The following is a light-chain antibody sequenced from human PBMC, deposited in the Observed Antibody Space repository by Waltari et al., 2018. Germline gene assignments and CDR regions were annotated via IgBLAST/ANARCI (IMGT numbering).Light chain of an antibody. CDR3: QVWDTNIDQGV. V-gene: IGLV3-21*03. CDR1: SIGRKT. J-gene: IGLJ3*02. Sequence: SYVLTQPPSLSVAPGRTARLTCGGDSIGRKTVHWYQQKPGQAPLRVGYDDSDRPSGSPERFSGSNSGNTAALTISRVETGDEADYYCQVWDTNIDQGVFGGGTRLTVL. CDR2: DDS.